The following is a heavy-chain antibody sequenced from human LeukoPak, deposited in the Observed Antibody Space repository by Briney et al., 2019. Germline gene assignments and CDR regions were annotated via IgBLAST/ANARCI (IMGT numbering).Heavy chain of an antibody. D-gene: IGHD5-18*01. CDR3: AKSRYSYGSPPDY. CDR1: GFTFSSYA. CDR2: ISYDGSNK. Sequence: SGGSLRLSCAASGFTFSSYAMHWVRQAPGKGLEWVAVISYDGSNKYYADSVKGRFTISRDNSKNTLYLQMNSLRAEDTAVYYCAKSRYSYGSPPDYWGQGTLVTVSS. J-gene: IGHJ4*02. V-gene: IGHV3-30*04.